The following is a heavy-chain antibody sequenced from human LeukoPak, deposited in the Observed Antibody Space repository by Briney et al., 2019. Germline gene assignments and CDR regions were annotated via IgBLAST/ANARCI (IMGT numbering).Heavy chain of an antibody. CDR2: ISGSGYST. V-gene: IGHV3-23*01. Sequence: PGGSLRLSCVASGFTFNNYAMTWVRQAPGKGLEWVSAISGSGYSTYYADSVKGRFTISRDNSKYTLSLQMNSLRDDDTAVYYRAKVDNWKYAHHDFWGQGTLVTVSS. J-gene: IGHJ4*02. D-gene: IGHD1-1*01. CDR3: AKVDNWKYAHHDF. CDR1: GFTFNNYA.